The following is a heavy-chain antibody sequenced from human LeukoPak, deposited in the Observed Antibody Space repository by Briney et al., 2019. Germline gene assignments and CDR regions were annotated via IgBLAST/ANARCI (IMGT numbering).Heavy chain of an antibody. CDR3: VTGGHYFGT. Sequence: GGSLRLSCAASGFTFSNVWMSCVRQAPGKGLEWVGRIKRKSDGGTPDYGAPVKGRFTISGDDSINTLYLQMNSLKTDDTAVYHCVTGGHYFGTWGQGTLVTVSP. D-gene: IGHD3-10*01. CDR2: IKRKSDGGTP. V-gene: IGHV3-15*01. J-gene: IGHJ5*02. CDR1: GFTFSNVW.